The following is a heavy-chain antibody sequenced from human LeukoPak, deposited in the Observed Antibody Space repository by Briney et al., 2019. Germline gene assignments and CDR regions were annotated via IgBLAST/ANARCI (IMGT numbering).Heavy chain of an antibody. J-gene: IGHJ4*02. V-gene: IGHV1-8*01. Sequence: ASVKVSFKASGYTFTSYDINWVRQATGQGLEWMGWMNPNSGNTGYAQKFQGRVTMTRNTSISTAYMELSSLRSEDTAVYYCARAGYDYVWGSAHEIWDYWGQGTLVTVSS. CDR2: MNPNSGNT. CDR3: ARAGYDYVWGSAHEIWDY. CDR1: GYTFTSYD. D-gene: IGHD3-16*01.